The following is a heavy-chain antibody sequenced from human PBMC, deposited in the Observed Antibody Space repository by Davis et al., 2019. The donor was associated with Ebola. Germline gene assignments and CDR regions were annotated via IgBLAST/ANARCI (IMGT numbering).Heavy chain of an antibody. V-gene: IGHV7-4-1*02. Sequence: ASVMVSCKASGDTFNRYAINWVRQAPGQGLEWMGWINTNVGNPTYAQGFTGRFVFSLDTSVSTAYLQISSLKAEDTAVYYCARGASGYQYWGQGTLVTVSS. CDR3: ARGASGYQY. CDR2: INTNVGNP. D-gene: IGHD3-22*01. CDR1: GDTFNRYA. J-gene: IGHJ4*02.